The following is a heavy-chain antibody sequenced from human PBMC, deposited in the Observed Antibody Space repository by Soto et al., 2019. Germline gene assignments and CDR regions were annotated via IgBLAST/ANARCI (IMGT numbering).Heavy chain of an antibody. CDR1: GFTFSSYA. CDR3: ARGKGITIFGVVTDDY. CDR2: ISYDGSNK. D-gene: IGHD3-3*01. V-gene: IGHV3-30-3*01. Sequence: QVQLVESGGGVVQPGRSLRLSCAASGFTFSSYAMHWVRQAPGQGLEWVAVISYDGSNKYYADSVKGRFTISRDNSKNTLYLQMNSLRAEDTAVYYCARGKGITIFGVVTDDYWGQGTLVTVSS. J-gene: IGHJ4*02.